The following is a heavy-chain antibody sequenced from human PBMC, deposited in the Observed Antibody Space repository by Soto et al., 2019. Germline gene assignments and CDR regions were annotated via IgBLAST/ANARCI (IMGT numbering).Heavy chain of an antibody. V-gene: IGHV3-33*01. CDR2: IWYDGSNK. Sequence: GGSLRLSCAASGFTFSSYGMHWVRQAPGKGLEWVAVIWYDGSNKYYADSVKGRFTISRDNSKNTLYLQMNSLRAEDTAVYYCARDGPEYSSSLDYYYYYMDVWGKGTTVTVSS. D-gene: IGHD6-6*01. CDR1: GFTFSSYG. CDR3: ARDGPEYSSSLDYYYYYMDV. J-gene: IGHJ6*03.